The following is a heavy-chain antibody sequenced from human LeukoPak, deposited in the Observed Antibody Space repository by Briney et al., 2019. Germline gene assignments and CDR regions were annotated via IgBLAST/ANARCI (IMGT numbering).Heavy chain of an antibody. V-gene: IGHV3-21*01. CDR2: ISSSSSYI. CDR1: GFTFSSYS. Sequence: GGTLRLSCAASGFTFSSYSMNWVRQAPGKGLEWVSSISSSSSYIYYADSVKGRFTISRDNAKNSLYLQMNSLRAEDTAVYYCARDLNPGKQWLSNWFDPWGQGTLVTVSS. D-gene: IGHD6-19*01. J-gene: IGHJ5*02. CDR3: ARDLNPGKQWLSNWFDP.